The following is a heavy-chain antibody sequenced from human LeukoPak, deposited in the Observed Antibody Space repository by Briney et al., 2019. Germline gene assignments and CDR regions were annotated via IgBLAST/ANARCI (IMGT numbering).Heavy chain of an antibody. V-gene: IGHV3-23*01. CDR2: ISGRGGTT. CDR1: GFTFSSYA. J-gene: IGHJ1*01. CDR3: VRDSRYVTADHFQY. D-gene: IGHD2-15*01. Sequence: PGGSLRLSCAASGFTFSSYAMSWVRQAPGKGLEWVSAISGRGGTTYYADSVKGRFTISRDNSKDTLYLQMNSLRAEDTAEYYCVRDSRYVTADHFQYWGQGALVSVSS.